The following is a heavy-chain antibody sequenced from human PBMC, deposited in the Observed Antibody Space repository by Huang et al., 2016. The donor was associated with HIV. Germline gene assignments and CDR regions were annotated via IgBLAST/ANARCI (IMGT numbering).Heavy chain of an antibody. CDR1: GFSVVSFN. V-gene: IGHV3-21*05. CDR3: VKDRGQQLSPFDS. Sequence: EVQLVDSGGGLVKPGGSLRLSGAASGFSVVSFNMFWVRQTPAKGLQWVAYISPSSSFIEYADSVKGRFSISRDNAKNSLYLQMNSLRGEDTAVYYCVKDRGQQLSPFDSWGQGTLVTVSS. CDR2: ISPSSSFI. D-gene: IGHD6-13*01. J-gene: IGHJ4*02.